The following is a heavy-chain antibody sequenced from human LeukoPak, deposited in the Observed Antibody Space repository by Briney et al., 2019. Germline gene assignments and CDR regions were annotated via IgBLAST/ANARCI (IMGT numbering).Heavy chain of an antibody. Sequence: SVKVSCKASGYTFTSYGISWVRQAPGQGLEWMGGIIPIFGTANYAQKFQGRVTITTDESTSTAYMELSSLRSEDTAVYYCASVGSERGYFDYWGQGTLVTVSS. CDR3: ASVGSERGYFDY. CDR1: GYTFTSYG. V-gene: IGHV1-69*05. J-gene: IGHJ4*02. D-gene: IGHD3-16*01. CDR2: IIPIFGTA.